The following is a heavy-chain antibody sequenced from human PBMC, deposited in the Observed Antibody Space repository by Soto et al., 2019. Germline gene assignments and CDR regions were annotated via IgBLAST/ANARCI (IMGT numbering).Heavy chain of an antibody. J-gene: IGHJ4*02. D-gene: IGHD3-10*01. CDR1: AYAFTSYD. CDR2: MNPNSGNT. Sequence: SVKFCCKALAYAFTSYDINLVRQATGQGLEWMGWMNPNSGNTGYAQKFQGRVTVTRNTSISTAYMEVSSLRSEDTAVYYCARGSMVRGPIFGYWGQGTLVTVSS. CDR3: ARGSMVRGPIFGY. V-gene: IGHV1-8*01.